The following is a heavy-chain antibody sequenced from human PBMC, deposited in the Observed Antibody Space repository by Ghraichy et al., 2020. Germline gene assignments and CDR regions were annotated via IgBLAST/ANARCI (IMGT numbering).Heavy chain of an antibody. Sequence: ASVKVSCRISGYTLIELSIHWVRQAPGEGLEWMGGFDSKDGQTNFAQKFQGRLTMTEDTSTDTVYMELSSLRSEDTAVYYCTTDHVGSLMGTSGSFDVWGQGTMVSVSS. CDR3: TTDHVGSLMGTSGSFDV. CDR2: FDSKDGQT. J-gene: IGHJ3*01. D-gene: IGHD2-15*01. V-gene: IGHV1-24*01. CDR1: GYTLIELS.